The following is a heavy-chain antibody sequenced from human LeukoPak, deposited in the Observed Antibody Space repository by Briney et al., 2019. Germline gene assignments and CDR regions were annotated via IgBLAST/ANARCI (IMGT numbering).Heavy chain of an antibody. D-gene: IGHD3-9*01. V-gene: IGHV3-20*04. CDR3: AREDSYYDILTGIYYYYYMDV. Sequence: PGGSLRLSCAASGFTFGDYGMSWVRQAPGKGLEWVSGVNRNGDSTGYADSVKGRFTISRDNAKNTLYLQMNSLRAEDTAVYYCAREDSYYDILTGIYYYYYMDVWGKGTTVTVSS. J-gene: IGHJ6*03. CDR1: GFTFGDYG. CDR2: VNRNGDST.